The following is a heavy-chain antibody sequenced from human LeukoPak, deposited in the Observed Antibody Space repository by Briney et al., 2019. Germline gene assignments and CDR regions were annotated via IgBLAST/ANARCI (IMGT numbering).Heavy chain of an antibody. CDR2: VYDSGST. Sequence: SETLSLTCTVSGDSISGSSYFWGWIRQPPGKGLEWIGSVYDSGSTYYNPSLKSRVTISVDTSKNQFSLKLSSVTAADTAVYYCARVEQQLVEEDYWYFDLWGRGTLVTVSS. J-gene: IGHJ2*01. D-gene: IGHD6-13*01. CDR3: ARVEQQLVEEDYWYFDL. CDR1: GDSISGSSYF. V-gene: IGHV4-39*01.